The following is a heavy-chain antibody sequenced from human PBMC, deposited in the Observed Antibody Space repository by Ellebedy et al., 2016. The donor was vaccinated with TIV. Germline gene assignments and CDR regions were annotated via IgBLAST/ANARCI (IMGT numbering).Heavy chain of an antibody. CDR2: ISTSYGDT. Sequence: ASVKVSCXASGYTFTTYSITWVRQAPGQGLEWMAWISTSYGDTTYAQKLQDRVTLTTDTSTSTAYMEMRSLTSDDTAVYYCARGTGSGDAFHIWGQGTMVTVSS. CDR1: GYTFTTYS. V-gene: IGHV1-18*01. J-gene: IGHJ3*02. D-gene: IGHD1-14*01. CDR3: ARGTGSGDAFHI.